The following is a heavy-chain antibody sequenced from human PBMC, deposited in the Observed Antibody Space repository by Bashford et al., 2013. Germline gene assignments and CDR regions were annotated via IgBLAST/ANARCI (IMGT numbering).Heavy chain of an antibody. V-gene: IGHV4-59*08. J-gene: IGHJ4*02. CDR3: ARHLTPTGYRRREYYFDY. D-gene: IGHD3-9*01. Sequence: SETLSLTCTVSGGSISSYYWSWIRQPPGKGLEWIGYIYYSGSTNYNPSLKSRVTISVDTSKNQFSLKLSSVTAADTAVYYCARHLTPTGYRRREYYFDYWGQGTLVTVSS. CDR1: GGSISSYY. CDR2: IYYSGST.